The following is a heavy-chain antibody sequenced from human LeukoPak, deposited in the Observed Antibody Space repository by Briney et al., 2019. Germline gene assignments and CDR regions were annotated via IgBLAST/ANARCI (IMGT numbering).Heavy chain of an antibody. Sequence: GGSLRLSCAVSGFSVTNNYMSWVRQAPGKGLEWVSVFYVGGATYYADSVKGRFTISRDNSKNTLYLQMNSLRAEDTAVYYCARDVGGAVGPFDYWGQGTLVTVSS. V-gene: IGHV3-53*01. J-gene: IGHJ4*02. CDR3: ARDVGGAVGPFDY. CDR2: FYVGGAT. CDR1: GFSVTNNY. D-gene: IGHD6-19*01.